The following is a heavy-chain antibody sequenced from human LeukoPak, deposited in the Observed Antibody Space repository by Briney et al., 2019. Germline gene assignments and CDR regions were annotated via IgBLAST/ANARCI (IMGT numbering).Heavy chain of an antibody. J-gene: IGHJ4*02. CDR1: GYTFTGYY. CDR3: ARSPRTGTTLGFDY. Sequence: ASVKVSCKASGYTFTGYYMHWVRQAPGQGLEWMRWINPNSGGTNYAQKFQGRVTMTRDTSISTAYMELSRLRSDDTAVYYCARSPRTGTTLGFDYWGQGTLVTVSS. CDR2: INPNSGGT. V-gene: IGHV1-2*02. D-gene: IGHD1-7*01.